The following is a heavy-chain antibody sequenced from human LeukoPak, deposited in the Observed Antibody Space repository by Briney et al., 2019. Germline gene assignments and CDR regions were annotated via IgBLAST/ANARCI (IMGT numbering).Heavy chain of an antibody. CDR1: GYTFTSYD. CDR2: VNPNSGNT. Sequence: ASVKVSCKASGYTFTSYDINWVRQATGQGLEWMGWVNPNSGNTGYAQTFQGRVTMTRNTSISTAYMELSSLRSEDTAVYYCARNLGIVADYYFDYWGQGTLVTVSS. CDR3: ARNLGIVADYYFDY. V-gene: IGHV1-8*01. J-gene: IGHJ4*02. D-gene: IGHD7-27*01.